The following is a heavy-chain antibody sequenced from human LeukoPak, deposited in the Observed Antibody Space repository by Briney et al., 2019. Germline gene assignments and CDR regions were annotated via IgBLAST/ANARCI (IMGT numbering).Heavy chain of an antibody. CDR1: GFTFSSYA. CDR3: AKADYYDSSGMADY. J-gene: IGHJ4*02. D-gene: IGHD3-22*01. CDR2: ISGSGGST. V-gene: IGHV3-23*01. Sequence: GGSLRLSCAASGFTFSSYAMSWVRQAPGKGREWVSAISGSGGSTYYADSVKGRFTISRDNSKNTLYLQMNSLRAEDTAVYYCAKADYYDSSGMADYWGQGTLVTVSS.